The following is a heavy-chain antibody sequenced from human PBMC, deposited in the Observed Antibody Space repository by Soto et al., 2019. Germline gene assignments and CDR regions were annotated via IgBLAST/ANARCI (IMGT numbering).Heavy chain of an antibody. V-gene: IGHV4-59*02. J-gene: IGHJ4*02. CDR3: ARGVGSSPPQY. D-gene: IGHD1-26*01. CDR1: GGSVSVYY. Sequence: PSETLSLTCTISGGSVSVYYWSWIRQSTGQGLEWIGYIYASGSPYYNPSLRSRVTISADTSKNQTSLKLTSPTAADTAVYYCARGVGSSPPQYWGRGTLVTVS. CDR2: IYASGSP.